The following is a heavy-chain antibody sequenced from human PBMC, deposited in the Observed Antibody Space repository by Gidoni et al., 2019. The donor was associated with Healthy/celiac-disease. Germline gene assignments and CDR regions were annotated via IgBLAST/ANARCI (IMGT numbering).Heavy chain of an antibody. Sequence: QVQLVESGGGVVQPGRSLRLSCAASGFTFSSYGMHWVRQAPGKGLEWVAVISYDGSNKYYADSVKGRFTISRDNSKNTLYLQMNSLRAEDTAVYYCAKLSHYDILTGLFDYWGQGTLVTVSS. CDR3: AKLSHYDILTGLFDY. D-gene: IGHD3-9*01. CDR2: ISYDGSNK. J-gene: IGHJ4*02. V-gene: IGHV3-30*18. CDR1: GFTFSSYG.